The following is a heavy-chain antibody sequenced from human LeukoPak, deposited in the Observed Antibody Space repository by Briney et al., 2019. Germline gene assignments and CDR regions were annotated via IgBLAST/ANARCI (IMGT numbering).Heavy chain of an antibody. Sequence: SETLSLTCTVSGGSVSSHYWSWIRQPPGKGLEWIGYIHYSGSTNYNPSLKSRVTISVDTSKNQFSLKLSSVTAADTAVYYCARAGHCSGGSCYYFDYWGQGTLVTVSS. CDR2: IHYSGST. CDR3: ARAGHCSGGSCYYFDY. CDR1: GGSVSSHY. V-gene: IGHV4-59*02. J-gene: IGHJ4*02. D-gene: IGHD2-15*01.